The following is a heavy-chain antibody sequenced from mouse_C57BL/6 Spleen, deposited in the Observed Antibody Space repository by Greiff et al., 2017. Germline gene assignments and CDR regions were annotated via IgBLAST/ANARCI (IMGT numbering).Heavy chain of an antibody. CDR3: TTYGSSPFDY. Sequence: VQLKESGAELVRPGASVKLSCTASGFNIKDDYMHWVKQRPEQGLEWIGWIDPENGDTEYASKFQGKATITADTSSNTAYLQLSRLTSEDTAVYYCTTYGSSPFDYWGQGTTLTVSS. D-gene: IGHD1-1*01. CDR1: GFNIKDDY. CDR2: IDPENGDT. V-gene: IGHV14-4*01. J-gene: IGHJ2*01.